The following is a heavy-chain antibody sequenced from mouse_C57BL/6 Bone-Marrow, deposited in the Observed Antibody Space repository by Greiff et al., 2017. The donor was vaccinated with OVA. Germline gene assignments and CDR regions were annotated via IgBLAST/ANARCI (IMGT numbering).Heavy chain of an antibody. Sequence: QVQLQQPGAELVKPGASVKLSCKASGYTFTSYWMQWVKQRPGQGLAWIGEIDPSASYTNYTQKFKGKATLTVDTASSTAYMQLSSLTSEDSAVYYGASRRRPSFDYGGQGTTLTVSS. CDR3: ASRRRPSFDY. V-gene: IGHV1-50*01. J-gene: IGHJ2*01. CDR2: IDPSASYT. CDR1: GYTFTSYW.